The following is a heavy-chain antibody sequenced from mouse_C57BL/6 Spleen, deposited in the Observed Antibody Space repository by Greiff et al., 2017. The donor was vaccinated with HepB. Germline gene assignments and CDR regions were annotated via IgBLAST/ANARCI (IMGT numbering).Heavy chain of an antibody. Sequence: QVQLKQSGPGLVQPSQSLSITCTVSGFSLTSYGVHWVRQSPGKGLEWLGVIWRGGSTDYNAAFMSRLSITKDNSKSQVFFKMNSLQADDTAIYYGAAHDGSSYRYFDVWGTGTTVTVSS. CDR2: IWRGGST. CDR3: AAHDGSSYRYFDV. J-gene: IGHJ1*03. D-gene: IGHD1-1*01. V-gene: IGHV2-5*01. CDR1: GFSLTSYG.